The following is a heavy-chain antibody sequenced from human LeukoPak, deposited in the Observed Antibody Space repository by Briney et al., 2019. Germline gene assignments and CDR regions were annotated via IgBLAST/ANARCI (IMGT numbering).Heavy chain of an antibody. CDR2: ISGSGGST. Sequence: GGSLRLSCAASGFTFSNYAMSWVRQAPGKGLEWVSAISGSGGSTYYADSVKGRFTISRDNSKNTLYLQMNSLRAEDTAVYYCAKDVGITGTAGHFDYWGQGTLVTVSS. J-gene: IGHJ4*02. CDR1: GFTFSNYA. D-gene: IGHD1-20*01. V-gene: IGHV3-23*01. CDR3: AKDVGITGTAGHFDY.